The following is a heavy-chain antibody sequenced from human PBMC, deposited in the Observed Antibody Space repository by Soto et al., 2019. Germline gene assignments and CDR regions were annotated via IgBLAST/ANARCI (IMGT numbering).Heavy chain of an antibody. Sequence: SETLSLTCTVSGGSISSSSYYWGWIRQPPGKGLEWIGSIYYSGSTYYNPSLKSRVTISVDTSKNQFSLKLSSVTAADTAVYYCAGHRIGYSSSRGFDYWGEGTLVTVSS. D-gene: IGHD6-13*01. V-gene: IGHV4-39*01. J-gene: IGHJ4*02. CDR2: IYYSGST. CDR3: AGHRIGYSSSRGFDY. CDR1: GGSISSSSYY.